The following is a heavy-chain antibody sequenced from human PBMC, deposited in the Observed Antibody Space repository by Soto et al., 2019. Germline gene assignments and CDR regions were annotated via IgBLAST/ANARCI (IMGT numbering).Heavy chain of an antibody. Sequence: SETLSLTCAVSGGSISSGGYSWSWIRQPPGKGLEWIGYIYHSGSTYYNPSLKSRVTISVDTSKNQFSLELSSVTAADTAVYYCARDQGSSLGYGMDVWGQGTTVTVSS. CDR3: ARDQGSSLGYGMDV. V-gene: IGHV4-30-2*01. CDR1: GGSISSGGYS. D-gene: IGHD6-6*01. CDR2: IYHSGST. J-gene: IGHJ6*02.